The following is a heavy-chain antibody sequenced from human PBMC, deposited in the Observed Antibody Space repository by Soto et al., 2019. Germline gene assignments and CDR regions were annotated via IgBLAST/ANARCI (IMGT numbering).Heavy chain of an antibody. CDR3: ASPRSSGYCGSTSCNNWFDP. CDR2: ISHSGST. V-gene: IGHV4-34*01. D-gene: IGHD2-2*01. J-gene: IGHJ5*02. Sequence: PSETLSLTCAVYGGSFSGYYWSWIRQPPGKGLEWIGEISHSGSTNYNPSLKTRVTISVDTSKNQFSLKLNSVTAADTAVYYCASPRSSGYCGSTSCNNWFDPWGQGTLVTVSS. CDR1: GGSFSGYY.